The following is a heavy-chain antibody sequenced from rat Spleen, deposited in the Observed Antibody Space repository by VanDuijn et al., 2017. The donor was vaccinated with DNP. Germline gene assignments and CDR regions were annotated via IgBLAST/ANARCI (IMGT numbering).Heavy chain of an antibody. D-gene: IGHD1-3*01. J-gene: IGHJ1*01. V-gene: IGHV5-27*01. Sequence: EVQLVESGGGLVQPGRSLKLSCAASGFTFSDYYMAWVRQAPTKGLEWVATIDTSGGSTFYRDSVRGRFTISRDYAKTTLYLQMNSLRSEDTATYYCTRADYGSAYWYFDFWGPGTMVTVSS. CDR1: GFTFSDYY. CDR2: IDTSGGST. CDR3: TRADYGSAYWYFDF.